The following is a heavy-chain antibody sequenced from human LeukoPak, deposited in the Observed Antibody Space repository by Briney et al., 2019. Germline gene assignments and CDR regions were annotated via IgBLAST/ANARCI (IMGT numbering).Heavy chain of an antibody. CDR1: GGSISSSNW. CDR2: IYHSGST. V-gene: IGHV4-4*02. J-gene: IGHJ2*01. CDR3: AKDLAEIAAADWYFDL. Sequence: PSETLSLTCAVSGGSISSSNWWSWVRQPPGKGLEWIGEIYHSGSTNYNPSLKSRVTISVDKSKNQFSLKLSSVTAADTAVYYCAKDLAEIAAADWYFDLWGRGTLVTVSS. D-gene: IGHD6-13*01.